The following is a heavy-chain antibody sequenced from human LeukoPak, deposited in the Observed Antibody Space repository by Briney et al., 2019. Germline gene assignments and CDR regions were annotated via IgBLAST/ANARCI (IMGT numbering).Heavy chain of an antibody. J-gene: IGHJ4*02. CDR2: IHSDGSST. D-gene: IGHD3-3*01. Sequence: TGGSLTLSCAASGFTFRSYWMHWVRHATGGGLVWVSRIHSDGSSTSYAGSVKGRFTTSRDNAKNALYLQMNSLRAEDTAVYYCARVTVGYYDFWSGYSGYFDYWGQGTLVTVSS. CDR3: ARVTVGYYDFWSGYSGYFDY. CDR1: GFTFRSYW. V-gene: IGHV3-74*01.